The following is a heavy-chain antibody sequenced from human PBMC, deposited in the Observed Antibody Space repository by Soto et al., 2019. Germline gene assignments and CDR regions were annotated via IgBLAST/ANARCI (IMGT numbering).Heavy chain of an antibody. V-gene: IGHV3-30*18. CDR3: AKEEDSTSWRLEY. CDR1: GFTFSSYG. D-gene: IGHD2-2*01. J-gene: IGHJ4*02. CDR2: ISYDGSNN. Sequence: VQLVASGGGVVQPGMSLRLSCAASGFTFSSYGMHWVRQAPGKGLEWVAVISYDGSNNYYADSVKGRFTISSDNSKNTLYLQMNSLRAEATAVYYCAKEEDSTSWRLEYWVQGTLVTVSS.